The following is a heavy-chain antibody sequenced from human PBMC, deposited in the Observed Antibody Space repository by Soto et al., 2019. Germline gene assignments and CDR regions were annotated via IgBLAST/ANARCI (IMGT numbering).Heavy chain of an antibody. D-gene: IGHD3-3*01. J-gene: IGHJ4*02. CDR2: ISGSGGST. CDR3: AKTVDFWSGYYGNRQYYFDY. Sequence: PGGSLRLSCAASGFTFSSYAMSWVRQAPGKGLEWVSAISGSGGSTYYADSVKGRFTISRDNSKNTLYLQMNSLRAEDTAVYYCAKTVDFWSGYYGNRQYYFDYWGQGTLVTVSS. V-gene: IGHV3-23*01. CDR1: GFTFSSYA.